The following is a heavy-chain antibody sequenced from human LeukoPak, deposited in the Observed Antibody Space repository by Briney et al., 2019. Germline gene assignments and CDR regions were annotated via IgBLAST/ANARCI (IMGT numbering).Heavy chain of an antibody. CDR2: ISGSGGST. Sequence: GRSLRLSCAASGFAFSSYAMHWVRQAPGKGLEWVSAISGSGGSTYYADSVKGRFTISRDNSKNTLYLQMNSLRAEDTAVYYCAKDRGIAAAGARHFDYWGQGTLVTVSS. D-gene: IGHD6-13*01. J-gene: IGHJ4*02. CDR3: AKDRGIAAAGARHFDY. CDR1: GFAFSSYA. V-gene: IGHV3-23*01.